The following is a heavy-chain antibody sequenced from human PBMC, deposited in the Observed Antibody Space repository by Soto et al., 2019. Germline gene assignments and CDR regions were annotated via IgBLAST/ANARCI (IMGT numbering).Heavy chain of an antibody. D-gene: IGHD3-22*01. CDR3: ARLGYYDSSGYSLDY. CDR2: IYYSGST. CDR1: GGSISSSSYY. V-gene: IGHV4-39*01. J-gene: IGHJ4*02. Sequence: QLQLQESGPGLVKPSETLSLTCTVSGGSISSSSYYWGWIRQPPGKGLEWIGSIYYSGSTYYNPSLKSRVTISVDTSKNQFSRKLSSVTAAETAVYYCARLGYYDSSGYSLDYWGQGTLVTVSS.